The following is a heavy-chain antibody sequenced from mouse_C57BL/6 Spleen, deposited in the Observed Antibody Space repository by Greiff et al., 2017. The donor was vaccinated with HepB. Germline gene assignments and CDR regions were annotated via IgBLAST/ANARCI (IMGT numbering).Heavy chain of an antibody. V-gene: IGHV1-19*01. J-gene: IGHJ2*01. CDR3: ANYYGSQDFDY. CDR1: GYTFTDYY. Sequence: VQLQQSGPVLVKPGASVKMSCKASGYTFTDYYMNWVKQSHGKSLEWIGVINPYNGGTSYNQKFKGKATLTVDKSSSTAYMELNSLTSEDSAVYYCANYYGSQDFDYWGQGTTLTVSS. CDR2: INPYNGGT. D-gene: IGHD1-1*01.